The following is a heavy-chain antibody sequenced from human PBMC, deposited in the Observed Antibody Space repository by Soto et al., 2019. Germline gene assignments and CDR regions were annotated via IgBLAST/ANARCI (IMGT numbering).Heavy chain of an antibody. D-gene: IGHD2-2*01. V-gene: IGHV1-18*01. CDR3: ARVVQYQLLVGWFDP. J-gene: IGHJ5*02. CDR1: AYTFSNYG. Sequence: SVKVSCKTSAYTFSNYGISWLRQAPGQGLEWMGWISAYNGNTNYAQKLQGRVTMTTDTSTSTAYMELRSLRSDDTAVYYCARVVQYQLLVGWFDPWGQGTLVTVSS. CDR2: ISAYNGNT.